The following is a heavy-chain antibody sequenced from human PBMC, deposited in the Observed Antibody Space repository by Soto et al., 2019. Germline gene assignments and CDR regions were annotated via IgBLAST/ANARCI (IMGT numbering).Heavy chain of an antibody. CDR3: ARSYYYGSGSDWYYGMDV. V-gene: IGHV3-23*01. J-gene: IGHJ6*02. D-gene: IGHD3-10*01. Sequence: PGGSLRLSCAASGFTFSSYAMSWVRQAPGKGLEWVSAISGSGGSTYYADSVKGRFTISRDNSKNTLYLQMNSLRAEDTAVYYCARSYYYGSGSDWYYGMDVWGQGTTVTVSS. CDR2: ISGSGGST. CDR1: GFTFSSYA.